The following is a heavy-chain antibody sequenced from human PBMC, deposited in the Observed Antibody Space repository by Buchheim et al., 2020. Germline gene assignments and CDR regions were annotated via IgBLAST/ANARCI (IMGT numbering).Heavy chain of an antibody. Sequence: QVQLLQSGAEVKKPGASVKVSCRASGYTFTGYYIHWVRQAPGQGLEWMGGIIPIFGTANYAQKFQGRVTITADESTSTAYMELSSLRSEDTAVYYCARDRRGSYSSFDYWGQGTL. D-gene: IGHD1-26*01. V-gene: IGHV1-69*01. CDR1: GYTFTGYY. J-gene: IGHJ4*02. CDR2: IIPIFGTA. CDR3: ARDRRGSYSSFDY.